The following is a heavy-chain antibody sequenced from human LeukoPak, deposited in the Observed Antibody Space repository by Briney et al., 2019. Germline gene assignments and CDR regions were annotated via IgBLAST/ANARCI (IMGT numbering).Heavy chain of an antibody. Sequence: SETLSLTCTVSGGSISRYYWSWIRQPPGKGLEWIGYIYYSGSTTYNSSLKSRVTISVDTSKNQFSLKLTSVTPADTAVYYCARTAKYYYGSETYYFFDYWGQGTLVTVSS. V-gene: IGHV4-59*01. D-gene: IGHD3-10*01. CDR2: IYYSGST. J-gene: IGHJ4*02. CDR3: ARTAKYYYGSETYYFFDY. CDR1: GGSISRYY.